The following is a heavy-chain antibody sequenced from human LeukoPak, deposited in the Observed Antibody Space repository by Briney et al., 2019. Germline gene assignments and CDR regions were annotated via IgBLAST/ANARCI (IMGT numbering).Heavy chain of an antibody. CDR3: TVSSFSSTWYSWVH. CDR2: ISNGGGST. V-gene: IGHV3-23*01. D-gene: IGHD6-13*01. Sequence: GGSLRLSCAASGFTFGGYAMGWVRLAPGKGLEWVSAISNGGGSTYYADSVRGRFTISRDNSKNTLFLQVNSLRAEDSAVYYCTVSSFSSTWYSWVHWGQGTLVTVSS. CDR1: GFTFGGYA. J-gene: IGHJ4*02.